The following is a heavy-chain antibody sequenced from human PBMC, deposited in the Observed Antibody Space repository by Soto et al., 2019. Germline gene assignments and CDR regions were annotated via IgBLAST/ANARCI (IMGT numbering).Heavy chain of an antibody. CDR2: IYYSGST. CDR1: GGSISSSSYY. D-gene: IGHD1-26*01. Sequence: PSETLSLTCTVSGGSISSSSYYWGWIRQPPGKGLEWIGSIYYSGSTYYNPSLKSRVTISVDTSKNQFSLKLSSVTAADTAVYYCARLQWEPSYKYRPPDYWGQGTLVTVSS. J-gene: IGHJ4*02. V-gene: IGHV4-39*01. CDR3: ARLQWEPSYKYRPPDY.